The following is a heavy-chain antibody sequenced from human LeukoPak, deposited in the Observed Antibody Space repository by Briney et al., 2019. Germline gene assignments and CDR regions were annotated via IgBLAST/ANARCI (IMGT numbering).Heavy chain of an antibody. CDR1: GFTFSSYG. D-gene: IGHD5-24*01. Sequence: GGSLRLSCAASGFTFSSYGMHWVRQAPGKGLEWVAVISYDGSNKYYADSVKGRFTISRDNSKNTLYLQMNSLRAEDTAVYYCAKATIRGYYYYYMDVWGKGTTVTVSS. V-gene: IGHV3-30*18. CDR2: ISYDGSNK. CDR3: AKATIRGYYYYYMDV. J-gene: IGHJ6*03.